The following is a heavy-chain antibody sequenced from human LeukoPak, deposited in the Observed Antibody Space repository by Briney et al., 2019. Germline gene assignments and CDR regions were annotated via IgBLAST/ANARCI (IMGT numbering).Heavy chain of an antibody. CDR2: IYYSGST. D-gene: IGHD5-12*01. CDR1: GGSISSSSYY. Sequence: SETLSLTCTVSGGSISSSSYYWGWIRQPPGKGLEWIGSIYYSGSTYYNPSLKSRVTISVDTSKNQFSLKLSSVTAADTAVYYCARDTPDYSSDAFDIWGQGTMVTVSS. V-gene: IGHV4-39*02. CDR3: ARDTPDYSSDAFDI. J-gene: IGHJ3*02.